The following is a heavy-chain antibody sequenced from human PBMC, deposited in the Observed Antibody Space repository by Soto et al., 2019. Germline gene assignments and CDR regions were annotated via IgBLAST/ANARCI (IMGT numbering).Heavy chain of an antibody. Sequence: GGSLRLSCSASGFTFSSYAMHWVRQAPGKGLEYVSAISSNGGSTYYADPVKGRFTISRDNSKNALYLQMSSLRAEDTAVYYCARGGAMGVDYWGQGTLVTVSS. CDR3: ARGGAMGVDY. J-gene: IGHJ4*02. CDR1: GFTFSSYA. CDR2: ISSNGGST. D-gene: IGHD1-26*01. V-gene: IGHV3-64D*06.